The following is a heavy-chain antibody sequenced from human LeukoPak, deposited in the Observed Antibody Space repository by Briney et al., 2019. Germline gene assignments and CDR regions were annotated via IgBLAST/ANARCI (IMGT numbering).Heavy chain of an antibody. CDR1: GFTFRDHA. D-gene: IGHD1-26*01. CDR2: IKGKAHGETV. CDR3: SRDYSIVKATVFLDY. V-gene: IGHV3-49*03. Sequence: GGSLRLSCTTSGFTFRDHALSWFRQAPGKGLEWVDLIKGKAHGETVETAASLSGRFTISRDDAKSIAYLHMSNLKTEDTAVYYCSRDYSIVKATVFLDYWGQGTLVTVSS. J-gene: IGHJ4*02.